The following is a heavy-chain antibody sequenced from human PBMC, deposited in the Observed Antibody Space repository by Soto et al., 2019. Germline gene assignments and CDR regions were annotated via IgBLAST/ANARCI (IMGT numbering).Heavy chain of an antibody. CDR2: INHSGST. V-gene: IGHV4-34*01. Sequence: SETLSLTCAVYGGSFSGYYWSWIRQPPGKGLEWIGEINHSGSTNYNPSLKSRVTISVDTSKNQFSLKLSSVTAADTAVYYCAMISSSSGFGYWGQGTLVTVSS. J-gene: IGHJ4*02. CDR1: GGSFSGYY. CDR3: AMISSSSGFGY. D-gene: IGHD6-6*01.